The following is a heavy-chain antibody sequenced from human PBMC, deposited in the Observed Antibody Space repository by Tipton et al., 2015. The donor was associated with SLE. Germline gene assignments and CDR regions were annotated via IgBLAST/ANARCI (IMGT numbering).Heavy chain of an antibody. CDR3: AREGYCSGGSCCYGMDV. CDR1: GFTFSSYE. CDR2: ISSSGSTI. J-gene: IGHJ6*02. D-gene: IGHD2-15*01. V-gene: IGHV3-48*03. Sequence: PLRLSCAASGFTFSSYEMNWVRQAPGKGLEWVSYISSSGSTIYYADSVKGRFTISRDNAKNSLYLQMNSLRAEDTAVYYCAREGYCSGGSCCYGMDVWGQGTTVTVSS.